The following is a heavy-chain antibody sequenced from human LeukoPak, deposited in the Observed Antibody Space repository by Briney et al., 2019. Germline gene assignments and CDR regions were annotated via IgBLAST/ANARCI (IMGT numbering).Heavy chain of an antibody. CDR2: ISKDGNSQ. CDR1: GFTFSSYA. CDR3: AGESFDI. J-gene: IGHJ3*02. V-gene: IGHV3-30*04. Sequence: PGGSLRLSCAASGFTFSSYALDWVRQAPGKGLEWVAVISKDGNSQNYADPVKGRFTISRDNSKNTLYLQMNSLRPEDTAVYYCAGESFDIWGQGTTVTVSS.